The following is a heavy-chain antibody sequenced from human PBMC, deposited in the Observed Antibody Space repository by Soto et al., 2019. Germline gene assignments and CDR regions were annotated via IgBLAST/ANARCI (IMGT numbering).Heavy chain of an antibody. CDR3: ARERSVVGAQIDL. Sequence: QEQLVESGEGGVHPGMALGLSGAASGSTSSRHGLHWVRRAPGKGLEWVAVIWYDGSNGYYADPVKGRFTISKDDAKNTLYLQMNRLRAGDTAVYYCARERSVVGAQIDLWGQGTLVTVSS. CDR2: IWYDGSNG. CDR1: GSTSSRHG. D-gene: IGHD1-26*01. V-gene: IGHV3-33*01. J-gene: IGHJ4*02.